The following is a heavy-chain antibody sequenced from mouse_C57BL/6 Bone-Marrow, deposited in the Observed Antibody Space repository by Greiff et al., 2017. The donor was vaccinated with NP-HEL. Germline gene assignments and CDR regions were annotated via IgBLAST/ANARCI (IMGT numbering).Heavy chain of an antibody. D-gene: IGHD2-2*01. Sequence: QVQLKQSGAELVRPGSSVKLSCKASGYTFTSYWMHWVKQRPIQGLEWIGNIDPSDSETHYNQKFKDKATLTVDKSSSTAYMQLSSLTSEDSAVYYCASQADGYGVWYYAMDYWGQGTSVTVSS. CDR2: IDPSDSET. J-gene: IGHJ4*01. V-gene: IGHV1-52*01. CDR1: GYTFTSYW. CDR3: ASQADGYGVWYYAMDY.